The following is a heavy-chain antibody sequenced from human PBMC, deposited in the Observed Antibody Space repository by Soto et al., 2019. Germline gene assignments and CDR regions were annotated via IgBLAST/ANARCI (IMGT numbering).Heavy chain of an antibody. CDR2: ISAHNGHT. CDR3: ARVAYYYDSRGYSTPRGYFDY. J-gene: IGHJ4*02. Sequence: ASVKVSCKASGGTFSSYAISWVRQAPEQGLEWMGWISAHNGHTNYVQKFQDRVTMTTDTSTSTAYMELRSLRSDDTAVYYCARVAYYYDSRGYSTPRGYFDYWGQGTPVTVSS. CDR1: GGTFSSYA. D-gene: IGHD3-22*01. V-gene: IGHV1-18*01.